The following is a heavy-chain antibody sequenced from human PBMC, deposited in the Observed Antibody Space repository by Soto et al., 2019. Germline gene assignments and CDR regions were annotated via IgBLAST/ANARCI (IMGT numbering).Heavy chain of an antibody. J-gene: IGHJ4*02. CDR1: GFTFSSYG. CDR3: ARDYEDTAMVTTAGY. V-gene: IGHV3-33*01. CDR2: IWYDGSNK. Sequence: GGSLRLSCAASGFTFSSYGMHWVRQAPGKGLEWVAVIWYDGSNKYYADSVKGRFTISRDNSKNTLYLQMNSLRAEDTAVYYCARDYEDTAMVTTAGYWGQGTLVTVSS. D-gene: IGHD5-18*01.